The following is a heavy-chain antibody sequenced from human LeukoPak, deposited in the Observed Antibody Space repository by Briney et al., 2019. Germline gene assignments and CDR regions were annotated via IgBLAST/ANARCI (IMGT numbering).Heavy chain of an antibody. J-gene: IGHJ6*02. CDR1: GYTFTSYG. V-gene: IGHV1-18*01. D-gene: IGHD2-2*01. CDR2: ISAYNGNT. Sequence: GASVEVSCKASGYTFTSYGISWVRQAPGQGLEWMGWISAYNGNTNYAQKLQGRVTMTTDTSTSTAYMELRSLRSDDTAVYYCAREGYCSSTRNYYYGMDVWGQGTTVTVSS. CDR3: AREGYCSSTRNYYYGMDV.